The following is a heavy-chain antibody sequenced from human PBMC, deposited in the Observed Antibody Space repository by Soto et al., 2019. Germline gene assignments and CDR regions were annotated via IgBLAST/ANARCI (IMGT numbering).Heavy chain of an antibody. V-gene: IGHV1-46*01. J-gene: IGHJ4*02. D-gene: IGHD1-26*01. Sequence: ASVKVSCKASGYTFTSYYMHWVRQAPGQGLEWMGIINPSGGSTSYAQKFQGRVTMTRDTSTSTVYMELSSLRSEDTAVYYCARDSTRPLGAKGGRFPAYWGQGTLVTVSS. CDR3: ARDSTRPLGAKGGRFPAY. CDR1: GYTFTSYY. CDR2: INPSGGST.